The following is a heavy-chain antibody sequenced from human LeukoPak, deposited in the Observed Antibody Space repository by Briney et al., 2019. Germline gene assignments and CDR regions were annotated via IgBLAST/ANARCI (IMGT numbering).Heavy chain of an antibody. Sequence: GGSLRLSCAASGFTFSDYSMNWVRQAPGKGLEWVSSISSSSSYIFYADSVRGRFSISRDNAENSLYLQMNSLRAEDTALYYCARDHGTGWYVDYFDYWGQGTPVTVSS. D-gene: IGHD6-19*01. V-gene: IGHV3-21*06. CDR1: GFTFSDYS. J-gene: IGHJ4*02. CDR3: ARDHGTGWYVDYFDY. CDR2: ISSSSSYI.